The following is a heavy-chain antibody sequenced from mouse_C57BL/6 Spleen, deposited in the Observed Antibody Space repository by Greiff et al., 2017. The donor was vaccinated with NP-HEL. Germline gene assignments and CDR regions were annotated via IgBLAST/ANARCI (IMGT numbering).Heavy chain of an antibody. J-gene: IGHJ2*01. Sequence: EVQLQQSGTVLARPGASVKLSCKTSGYTFTSYWMHWVKQRPGQGLEWIGDIYPGNSDTSYNQKFKGKATLTAVTSASTAYMELSSLTNEDSAVYYCTRGDDYDFDYWGQGTTLTVSS. D-gene: IGHD2-4*01. CDR3: TRGDDYDFDY. V-gene: IGHV1-5*01. CDR1: GYTFTSYW. CDR2: IYPGNSDT.